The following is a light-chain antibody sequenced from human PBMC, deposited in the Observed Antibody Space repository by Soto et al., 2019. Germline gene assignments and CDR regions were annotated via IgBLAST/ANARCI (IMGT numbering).Light chain of an antibody. J-gene: IGKJ1*01. V-gene: IGKV1D-8*01. CDR2: AAS. CDR1: QVISSY. Sequence: VISMNQSPSLLSASTGDRVTISCRMSQVISSYLAWYQQKPGKAPELLIYAASTLQSGVPSRFSGSGSGTDFTLTISCLQSEDFATYYCQQYYSFPWTFGQGTKVDIK. CDR3: QQYYSFPWT.